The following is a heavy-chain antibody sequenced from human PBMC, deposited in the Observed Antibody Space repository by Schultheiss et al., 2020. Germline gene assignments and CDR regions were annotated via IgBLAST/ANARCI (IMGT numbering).Heavy chain of an antibody. V-gene: IGHV4-59*08. CDR1: GGSISSYY. D-gene: IGHD1-26*01. J-gene: IGHJ4*02. CDR2: IYYSGST. CDR3: ASLVGARPFDY. Sequence: SDTLSLTCTVSGGSISSYYWSWIRQPAGKGLEWIGYIYYSGSTNYNPSLKSRVTISVDTSKNQFSLKLSSVTAADTAVYYCASLVGARPFDYWGQGTLVTVSS.